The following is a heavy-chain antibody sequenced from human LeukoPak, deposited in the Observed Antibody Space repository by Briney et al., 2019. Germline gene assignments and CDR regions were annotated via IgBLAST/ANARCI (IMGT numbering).Heavy chain of an antibody. D-gene: IGHD3-16*02. CDR2: ISSSGSTI. CDR1: GFTFSDYY. CDR3: ARDRYDYVWGSYRYLDY. J-gene: IGHJ4*02. Sequence: PGGSLRLSCAASGFTFSDYYMSWIRQAPGKGLEWVSYISSSGSTIYYADSMKGRFTISRDNAKNSLYLQMNSLRAEDTAVYYCARDRYDYVWGSYRYLDYWGQGTLVTVSS. V-gene: IGHV3-11*04.